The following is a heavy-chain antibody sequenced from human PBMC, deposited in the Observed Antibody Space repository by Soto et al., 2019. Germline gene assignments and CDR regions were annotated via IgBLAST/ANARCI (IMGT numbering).Heavy chain of an antibody. D-gene: IGHD3-22*01. CDR3: ASYDSSGTRGGFDP. V-gene: IGHV3-7*05. CDR1: GFTFSNYW. CDR2: IKQDGSEK. J-gene: IGHJ5*02. Sequence: GGPLRLSCVASGFTFSNYWMSWVRQAPGKGLEWVANIKQDGSEKYYVDSVKGRFTISRDNAKSSLHRQMHSLRAEDTAVYYFASYDSSGTRGGFDPWGQGTLVTVSS.